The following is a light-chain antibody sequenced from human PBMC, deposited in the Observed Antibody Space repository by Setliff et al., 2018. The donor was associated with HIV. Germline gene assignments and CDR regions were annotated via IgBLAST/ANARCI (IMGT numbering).Light chain of an antibody. CDR2: EVS. V-gene: IGLV2-14*01. J-gene: IGLJ1*01. Sequence: QSALAQPASVSGSPGQSITISCTGTTSDIGAYTFVSWYQHYPGEAPKLILYEVSDRPSGVSNRFSGSKSGNTASLTISVLEAEDEADYFCSSYSRLNTPPFAFGAGTKVTVL. CDR1: TSDIGAYTF. CDR3: SSYSRLNTPPFA.